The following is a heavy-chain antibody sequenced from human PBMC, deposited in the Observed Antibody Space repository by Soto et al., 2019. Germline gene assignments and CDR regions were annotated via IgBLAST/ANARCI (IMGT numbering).Heavy chain of an antibody. D-gene: IGHD2-15*01. Sequence: EVQLLESGGGLVQHGGSLRLYCAASGFTFSSYAMSWVRQAPGKGLEWVSAISGSGGSTYYADSVKGRFTISRDNSKNTLYLQMNSLRAEDTAVYYCAKDLGCSCGSCYSLGAFDIWRQGTMVTVSS. CDR2: ISGSGGST. J-gene: IGHJ3*02. V-gene: IGHV3-23*01. CDR3: AKDLGCSCGSCYSLGAFDI. CDR1: GFTFSSYA.